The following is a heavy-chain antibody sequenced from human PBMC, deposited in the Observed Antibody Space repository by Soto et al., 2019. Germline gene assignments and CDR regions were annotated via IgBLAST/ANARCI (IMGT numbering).Heavy chain of an antibody. CDR2: ISAYNGNT. D-gene: IGHD2-15*01. CDR1: GYTFTSYG. Sequence: ASVKVACKASGYTFTSYGISWVRQAPGQGLEWMGWISAYNGNTNYAQKLQGRVTMTTDTSTSTAYMELRSLRSDDTAVYYCARDVSDIVVVVAATGDFYSWGQGTLVTVSS. J-gene: IGHJ4*02. V-gene: IGHV1-18*01. CDR3: ARDVSDIVVVVAATGDFYS.